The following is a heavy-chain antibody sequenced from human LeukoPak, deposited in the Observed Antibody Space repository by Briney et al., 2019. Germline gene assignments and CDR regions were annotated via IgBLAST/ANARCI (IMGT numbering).Heavy chain of an antibody. CDR2: ISAYNGNT. CDR3: ARERVPYYDFWSGYSSASWVL. V-gene: IGHV1-18*01. CDR1: GYTFTSYG. J-gene: IGHJ4*02. D-gene: IGHD3-3*01. Sequence: ASVKVSCKASGYTFTSYGISWVRQAPGQGLEWMGWISAYNGNTNYAQKLQGRVTMTTDTSTSTAYMGLRSLRSDDTAVYYCARERVPYYDFWSGYSSASWVLWGQGTLVTVSS.